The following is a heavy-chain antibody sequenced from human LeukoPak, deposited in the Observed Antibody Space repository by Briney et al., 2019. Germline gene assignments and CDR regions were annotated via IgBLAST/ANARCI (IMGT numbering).Heavy chain of an antibody. CDR1: GFTFTNVW. V-gene: IGHV3-15*07. CDR3: TTGIDYGGGY. Sequence: GGSLRLSCAVSGFTFTNVWMNWVRQAPGKGLEWVGRIKNKDEGEKTDYAAPVKGSFTISRDDSKATLFLQMNSLKMEDTGIYYCTTGIDYGGGYWGQGTLVSVSS. J-gene: IGHJ4*02. D-gene: IGHD3-16*01. CDR2: IKNKDEGEKT.